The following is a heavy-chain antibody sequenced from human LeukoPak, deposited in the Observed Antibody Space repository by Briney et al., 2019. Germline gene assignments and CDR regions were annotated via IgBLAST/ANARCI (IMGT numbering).Heavy chain of an antibody. D-gene: IGHD6-19*01. CDR1: GFTFSSYW. J-gene: IGHJ5*02. V-gene: IGHV3-23*01. Sequence: GGSLRLSCAASGFTFSSYWMSWVRQAPGEGLQWVSGISNSGDSTYYLDSVKGRFTISRDNSKNTLHLQMSSLRAEDTALYYCARDPGGVQWLPVKFDPWGQGTLVTVSS. CDR3: ARDPGGVQWLPVKFDP. CDR2: ISNSGDST.